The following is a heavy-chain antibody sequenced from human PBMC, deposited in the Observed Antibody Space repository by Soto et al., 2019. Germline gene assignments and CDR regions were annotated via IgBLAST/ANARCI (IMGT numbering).Heavy chain of an antibody. Sequence: EVQLVESGGGLVQPGGSLRLPCPASGLTFSKYWKHWVRQAPGRGRVWVARVSSDGSFTYYADSVKGRFTISRDNAQNTLYLQMSTLRPDDTAVYYGAREGDMGSSAFDCWGQGTLVTVSS. CDR3: AREGDMGSSAFDC. CDR2: VSSDGSFT. D-gene: IGHD3-10*01. J-gene: IGHJ4*02. V-gene: IGHV3-74*01. CDR1: GLTFSKYW.